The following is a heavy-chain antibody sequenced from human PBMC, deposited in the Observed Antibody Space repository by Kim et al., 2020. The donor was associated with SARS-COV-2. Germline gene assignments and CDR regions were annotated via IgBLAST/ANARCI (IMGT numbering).Heavy chain of an antibody. D-gene: IGHD2-2*01. Sequence: GGSLRLSCAASGFTFSSYSMNWVRQAPGKGLEWVSSISSSSSYIYYADSVKGRFTISRDNAKNSLYLQMNSLRAEDTAVYYCAGLGYQPYYYYYGMDVWGQGNTVTVSS. CDR2: ISSSSSYI. J-gene: IGHJ6*02. CDR3: AGLGYQPYYYYYGMDV. V-gene: IGHV3-21*01. CDR1: GFTFSSYS.